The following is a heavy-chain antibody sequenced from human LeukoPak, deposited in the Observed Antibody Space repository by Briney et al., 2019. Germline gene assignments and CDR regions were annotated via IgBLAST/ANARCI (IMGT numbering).Heavy chain of an antibody. CDR2: IYHSGST. D-gene: IGHD3-22*01. V-gene: IGHV4-30-2*01. CDR1: GGSISSGGYS. J-gene: IGHJ3*02. CDR3: ARNAPLSDYYDSSGYYGGGAFDI. Sequence: SETLSLTCAVSGGSISSGGYSWSWIRQPPGKGLEWIGYIYHSGSTYYNPSLKSRVTISVDRSKNQFSLKLSSVTAADTAVYYCARNAPLSDYYDSSGYYGGGAFDIWGQGTMVTVSS.